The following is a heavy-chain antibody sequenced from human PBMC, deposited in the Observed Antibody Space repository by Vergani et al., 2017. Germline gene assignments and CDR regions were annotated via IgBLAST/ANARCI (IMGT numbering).Heavy chain of an antibody. D-gene: IGHD3-22*01. CDR1: GFTFSSYS. CDR2: ISSRSTYT. J-gene: IGHJ4*02. Sequence: VHLVESGGGVVQPGRSLRLSCAASGFTFSSYSMNWVRQAPGKGLEWVSSISSRSTYTYYADSVKGRFTISRDNAKSSLYLQMNSLRADDTAVYYCARGYKYDNSGYYYYLPDYWGQGTLVTVSS. V-gene: IGHV3-21*01. CDR3: ARGYKYDNSGYYYYLPDY.